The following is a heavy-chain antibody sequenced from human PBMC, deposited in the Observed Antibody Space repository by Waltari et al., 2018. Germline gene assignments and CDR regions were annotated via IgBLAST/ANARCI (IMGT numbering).Heavy chain of an antibody. CDR2: IIPIFGTA. D-gene: IGHD2-15*01. V-gene: IGHV1-69*05. CDR1: GSPSSSYA. CDR3: ARVVAATIDAFDI. J-gene: IGHJ3*02. Sequence: QVQLVQSGAEVKKPGSSVKVSCKASGSPSSSYAISWVRQAPGQGLEWMGGIIPIFGTANYAQKFQGRVTITTDESTSTAYRGLSRLRSDDTAVYYCARVVAATIDAFDIWGQGTMVTVSS.